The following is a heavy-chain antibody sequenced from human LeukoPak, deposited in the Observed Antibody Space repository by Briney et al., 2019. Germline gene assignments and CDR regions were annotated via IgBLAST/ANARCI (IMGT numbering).Heavy chain of an antibody. CDR2: IIPLLGIA. D-gene: IGHD3-22*01. Sequence: SVKLFCKASGGTFSSYAISWVRQAPGQGREWVGRIIPLLGIANYAQKFQGRVTITAHNSTSTAHMELSSLRSEDTAVYYCARDSPRDYYDSSGYFYFIDYWGQGALVTVSS. J-gene: IGHJ4*02. CDR3: ARDSPRDYYDSSGYFYFIDY. CDR1: GGTFSSYA. V-gene: IGHV1-69*04.